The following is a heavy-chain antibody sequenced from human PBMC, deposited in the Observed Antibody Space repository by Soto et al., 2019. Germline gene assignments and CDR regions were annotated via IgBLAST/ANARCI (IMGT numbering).Heavy chain of an antibody. Sequence: QVQLQESGPGLVKPSQTLSLTCTVSGGSISSGDYYWSWIRQPPGKGLEWIGYIYYSGSTYYNPSLKSRVTIAVDTAKNQCALKLSSVTAADTAVYYCAWLDYYDSSGQLHDYWGQGTLVTVSS. D-gene: IGHD3-22*01. CDR1: GGSISSGDYY. CDR3: AWLDYYDSSGQLHDY. J-gene: IGHJ4*02. V-gene: IGHV4-30-4*01. CDR2: IYYSGST.